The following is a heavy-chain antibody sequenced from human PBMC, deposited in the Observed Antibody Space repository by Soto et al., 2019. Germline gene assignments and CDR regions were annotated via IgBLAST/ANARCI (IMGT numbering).Heavy chain of an antibody. V-gene: IGHV3-23*01. CDR1: GFTFDNYA. CDR2: ISGGGGGT. D-gene: IGHD3-22*01. Sequence: EVRLLESGGGLEQPGGSLRLSCVSSGFTFDNYAMSWVRQAPGKGLEWVSAISGGGGGTYYADSVRGRFIISRDNSKNTVYLQVNGLRTEDTAVYYCAKDGHYDSRGGLDSWGQGTLVTVSS. CDR3: AKDGHYDSRGGLDS. J-gene: IGHJ4*02.